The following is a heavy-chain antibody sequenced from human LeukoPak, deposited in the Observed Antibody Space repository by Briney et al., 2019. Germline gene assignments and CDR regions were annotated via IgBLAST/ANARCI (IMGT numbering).Heavy chain of an antibody. CDR1: GFTVTSNW. CDR3: ATIFDL. Sequence: GGSLRLSCAASGFTVTSNWIHWVRQAPGKGLVWVSRIDDSGSGTSYADSVKGRFTISRDTAKNRVYLQMNSLRADDTAIYYCATIFDLWGQGTLVTVSS. J-gene: IGHJ4*02. V-gene: IGHV3-74*01. CDR2: IDDSGSGT.